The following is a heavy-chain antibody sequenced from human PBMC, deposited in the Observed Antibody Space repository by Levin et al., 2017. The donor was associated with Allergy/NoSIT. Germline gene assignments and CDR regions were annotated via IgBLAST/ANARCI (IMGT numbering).Heavy chain of an antibody. D-gene: IGHD5-18*01. CDR1: GGSISSGGYS. CDR3: ARVAGYSYGYYFDY. Sequence: SQTLSLTCAVSGGSISSGGYSWSXIRXPXGKGLEWIGNIYLSGSTYYNPSLKSRVTISVDRSKNQFSLNLSSVTAADTAVYYCARVAGYSYGYYFDYWGQGTLVTVSS. V-gene: IGHV4-30-2*01. J-gene: IGHJ4*02. CDR2: IYLSGST.